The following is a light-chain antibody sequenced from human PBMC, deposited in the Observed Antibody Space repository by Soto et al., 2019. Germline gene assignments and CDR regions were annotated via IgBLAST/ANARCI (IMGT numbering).Light chain of an antibody. CDR2: GAS. CDR3: QQRSNWPLA. J-gene: IGKJ5*01. Sequence: EVVMTQSPATLSVSPGERVTLSCRASQSVRSNLAWYQQKPGQSPRLLIYGASTRATGIPARFSGSGSGTEFTLTISSLQSEDFAVYYCQQRSNWPLAFGRGTRLEIK. V-gene: IGKV3-15*01. CDR1: QSVRSN.